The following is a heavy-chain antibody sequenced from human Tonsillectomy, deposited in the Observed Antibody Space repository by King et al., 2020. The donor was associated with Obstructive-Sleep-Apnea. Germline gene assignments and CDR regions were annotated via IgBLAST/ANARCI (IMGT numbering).Heavy chain of an antibody. V-gene: IGHV4-34*01. CDR2: INHSGST. D-gene: IGHD3-10*01. Sequence: VQLQQWGAGLLKPSETLSLTCAVYGGSFSGYYWSWIRQPPVKGLEWIGEINHSGSTNYNPSLKSRVTISVDTSKNQFSLKLSSVTAADTAVYYCARGDYYGSGNAFDIWGQGTMVTVSS. CDR1: GGSFSGYY. J-gene: IGHJ3*02. CDR3: ARGDYYGSGNAFDI.